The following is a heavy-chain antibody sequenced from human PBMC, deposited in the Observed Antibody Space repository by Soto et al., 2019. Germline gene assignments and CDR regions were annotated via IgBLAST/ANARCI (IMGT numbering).Heavy chain of an antibody. Sequence: GGSLRLSCAASGFTFSSYAMSWVRQAPGKGLEWVSAISGSGGSTYYADSVKGRFTISRDNSKNTLYLQMNSLRAEDTAVHYCAKAPGYDFWSGYFDYWGQGTLVTVSS. V-gene: IGHV3-23*01. J-gene: IGHJ4*02. CDR2: ISGSGGST. CDR3: AKAPGYDFWSGYFDY. CDR1: GFTFSSYA. D-gene: IGHD3-3*01.